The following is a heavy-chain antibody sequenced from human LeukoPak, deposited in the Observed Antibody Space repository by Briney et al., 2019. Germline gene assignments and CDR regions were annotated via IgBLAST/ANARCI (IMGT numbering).Heavy chain of an antibody. D-gene: IGHD6-19*01. CDR2: ISSSSSYI. J-gene: IGHJ4*02. V-gene: IGHV3-21*01. Sequence: GGPLRPSCAASGFTFSSYTMNWVRKAPGKGLKWVSSISSSSSYIYFADSVKGRFTSSRDNAKNSLYLQMNSLRAEDTAVYYCARDRDGSGWHDYWGQGTLVTVSS. CDR3: ARDRDGSGWHDY. CDR1: GFTFSSYT.